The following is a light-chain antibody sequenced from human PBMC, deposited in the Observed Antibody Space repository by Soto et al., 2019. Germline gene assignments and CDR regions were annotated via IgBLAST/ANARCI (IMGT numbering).Light chain of an antibody. J-gene: IGKJ5*01. Sequence: IQVTQSPYSLSASVGDRVTITCRASQSISSYLNWYQQKPGKAPKLLIYAASSLQSGVPSRFSGSGSGTEFTLTISSLQPEDFATYYCQQLNSYPITFGQGTRLEIK. V-gene: IGKV1-9*01. CDR2: AAS. CDR3: QQLNSYPIT. CDR1: QSISSY.